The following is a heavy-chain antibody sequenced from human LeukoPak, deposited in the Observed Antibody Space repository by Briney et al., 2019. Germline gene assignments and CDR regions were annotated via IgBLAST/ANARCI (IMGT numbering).Heavy chain of an antibody. Sequence: GGSLRLSCAASGFTFSSYAMPWVRQAPGKGLEWVAVISYDGSNKYYADSVKGRFTISRDNSKNTLYLQMNSLRAEDTAVYYCARGGDWLSYYYYGMDAWGQGTTVTVSS. D-gene: IGHD2-21*02. J-gene: IGHJ6*02. CDR2: ISYDGSNK. V-gene: IGHV3-30-3*01. CDR3: ARGGDWLSYYYYGMDA. CDR1: GFTFSSYA.